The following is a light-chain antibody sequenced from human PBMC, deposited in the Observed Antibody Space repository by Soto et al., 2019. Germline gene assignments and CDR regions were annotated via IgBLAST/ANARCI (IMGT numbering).Light chain of an antibody. Sequence: VLTPPPSASGTPGQSVTISCSGSSSNIGSNTVNWYQQLPGTAPKLLIYSNNQRPSGVPDRFSGSKSGTSASLAISGLQSEDEADYYCAAWDDSLNGFYVFGTGTKVTVL. J-gene: IGLJ1*01. CDR3: AAWDDSLNGFYV. CDR2: SNN. CDR1: SSNIGSNT. V-gene: IGLV1-44*01.